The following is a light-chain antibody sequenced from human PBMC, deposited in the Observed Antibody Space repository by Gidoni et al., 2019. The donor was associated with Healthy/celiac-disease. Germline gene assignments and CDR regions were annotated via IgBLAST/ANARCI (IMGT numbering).Light chain of an antibody. CDR1: QCLLHSNGYNY. V-gene: IGKV2-28*01. J-gene: IGKJ3*01. Sequence: DIVMTQFPLSLLVTPGEPASISCRSSQCLLHSNGYNYLVWYLPKPGQSPQLLISLGSTRASGVPDRFSGSGSGTDFTLKISKVEAEDVGVYYCMQALQTPRTFGPGTKVDIK. CDR3: MQALQTPRT. CDR2: LGS.